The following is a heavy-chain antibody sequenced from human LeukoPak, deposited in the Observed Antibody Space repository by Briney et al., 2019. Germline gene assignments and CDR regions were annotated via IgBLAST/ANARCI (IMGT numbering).Heavy chain of an antibody. CDR2: INHSGST. CDR1: GGSFSGYY. CDR3: ARRGVGIADTGKIDH. D-gene: IGHD6-13*01. Sequence: SETLSLTCAVYGGSFSGYYWSWIRQPPGKGLEWIGEINHSGSTNYNPSLKSRVTISVDTSKNQFSLKLSSVTAADTAVHYCARRGVGIADTGKIDHWGQGTLVTVSS. J-gene: IGHJ4*02. V-gene: IGHV4-34*01.